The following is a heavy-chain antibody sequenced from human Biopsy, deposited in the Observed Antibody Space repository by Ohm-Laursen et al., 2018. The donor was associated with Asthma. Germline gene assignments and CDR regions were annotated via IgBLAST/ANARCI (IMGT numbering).Heavy chain of an antibody. CDR1: GRHFGSYN. D-gene: IGHD6-13*01. CDR3: LRDTLGYYFDI. J-gene: IGHJ4*02. V-gene: IGHV3-30-3*01. Sequence: SLRLSCAASGRHFGSYNMHWARQAPGKGLEWVAVITFDGSTQHYGDSVKGRFTISRDNSKNMLFLQMNSLRAEDTAVYYCLRDTLGYYFDIWGQGTLVTVPS. CDR2: ITFDGSTQ.